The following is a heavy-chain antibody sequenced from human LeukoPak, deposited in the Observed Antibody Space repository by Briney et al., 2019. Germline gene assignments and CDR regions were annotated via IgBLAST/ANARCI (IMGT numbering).Heavy chain of an antibody. J-gene: IGHJ3*02. Sequence: SETLSLTCTVSGGSISSYYWSWIRQPPGKGLEWIGYIYYSGSTNYNPSLKSRVTISVGTSKNQFSLKLSSVTAADTAVYYCARDGVDGYNYRDAFDIWGQGTMVTVSS. CDR3: ARDGVDGYNYRDAFDI. CDR1: GGSISSYY. D-gene: IGHD5-24*01. V-gene: IGHV4-59*01. CDR2: IYYSGST.